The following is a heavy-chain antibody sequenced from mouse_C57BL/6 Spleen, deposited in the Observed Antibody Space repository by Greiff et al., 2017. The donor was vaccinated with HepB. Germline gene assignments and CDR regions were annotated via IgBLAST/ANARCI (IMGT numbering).Heavy chain of an antibody. CDR3: ARNNGYFDV. CDR2: ISSGSSTI. J-gene: IGHJ1*03. V-gene: IGHV5-17*01. Sequence: EVKLMESGGGLVKPGGSLKLSCAASGFTFSDYGMHWVRQAPEKGLEWVAYISSGSSTIYYADTVKGRFTISRDNAKNTLFLQMTSLRSEDTAMYYCARNNGYFDVWGTGTTVTVSS. CDR1: GFTFSDYG.